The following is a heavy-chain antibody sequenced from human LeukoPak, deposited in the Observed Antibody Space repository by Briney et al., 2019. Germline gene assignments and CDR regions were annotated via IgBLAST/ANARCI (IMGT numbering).Heavy chain of an antibody. V-gene: IGHV3-21*01. CDR2: ISSSSSYI. J-gene: IGHJ4*02. CDR3: ARDRTGDCDY. CDR1: GFTFSSYS. D-gene: IGHD3/OR15-3a*01. Sequence: GGSLRLSCAASGFTFSSYSMNWVRQAPGKGLEWVSSISSSSSYIYYADSVTGRFTISRDNAKNSLYLQMNSLRAEDTAVYYCARDRTGDCDYWGQGTLVTVSS.